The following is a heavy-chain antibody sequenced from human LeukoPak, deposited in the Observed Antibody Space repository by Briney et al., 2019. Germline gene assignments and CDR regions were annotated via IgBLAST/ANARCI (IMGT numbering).Heavy chain of an antibody. D-gene: IGHD1-26*01. V-gene: IGHV6-1*01. CDR2: TYYMYKWYS. Sequence: SQTLSLTCALSGDSLSSSTDAWLCLRQSPSRGLEWLERTYYMYKWYSDFAEYVKSRITIDPDTSKNQFSLQLNSVPPDDTAVYFCARGQTYSGRIFDYWGQGTLVTVSS. CDR1: GDSLSSSTDA. CDR3: ARGQTYSGRIFDY. J-gene: IGHJ4*02.